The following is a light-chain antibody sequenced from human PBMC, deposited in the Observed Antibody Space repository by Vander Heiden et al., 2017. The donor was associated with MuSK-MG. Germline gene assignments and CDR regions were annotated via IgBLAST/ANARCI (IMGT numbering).Light chain of an antibody. Sequence: QSALTHPPSASGSPGQSVTISCTGTSSDVGGYNYVSWYQQHPGKPPKLWIYAVTNRPSGVPDRFSGSKSGNTASLTVFVLQDEEEADYYCCSYAGNSNLIFGGGTKLSVL. CDR1: SSDVGGYNY. CDR3: CSYAGNSNLI. V-gene: IGLV2-8*01. CDR2: AVT. J-gene: IGLJ2*01.